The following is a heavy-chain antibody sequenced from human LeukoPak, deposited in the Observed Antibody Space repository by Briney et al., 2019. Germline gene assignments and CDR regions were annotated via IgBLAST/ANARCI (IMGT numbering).Heavy chain of an antibody. V-gene: IGHV4-61*02. CDR1: GGSISSGSYY. CDR2: IYTSGST. J-gene: IGHJ4*02. Sequence: PSETLSLTCTVSGGSISSGSYYWSWIRQPAGKGLEWIGRIYTSGSTIYNPSLKGRVTVSVDTSKNQFSLKLSSVTAADTAVYYCARGIDYWGRGTLVTVSS. CDR3: ARGIDY.